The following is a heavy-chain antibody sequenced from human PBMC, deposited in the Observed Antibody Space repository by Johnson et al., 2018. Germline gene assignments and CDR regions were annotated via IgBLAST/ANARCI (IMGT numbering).Heavy chain of an antibody. D-gene: IGHD3-16*01. CDR2: ICYDENHK. CDR3: AQNVHDYDHGMDI. CDR1: GFTFSSYG. Sequence: QVQLVESGGGVVQPGRSLRLSCAASGFTFSSYGMHWVRQAPGKGLEWVAVICYDENHKYYADSVKGRFTISSDNSNNTQYLQMNSLRAEDTAVYYWAQNVHDYDHGMDIWGQGTMVTVCS. J-gene: IGHJ6*02. V-gene: IGHV3-33*01.